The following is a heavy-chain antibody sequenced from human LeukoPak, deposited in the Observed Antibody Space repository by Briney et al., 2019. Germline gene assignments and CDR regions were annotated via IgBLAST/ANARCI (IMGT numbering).Heavy chain of an antibody. J-gene: IGHJ4*02. V-gene: IGHV4-59*01. CDR3: ARFGYYDFWSGYFTI. CDR1: GGSISSYY. CDR2: IYYSGST. D-gene: IGHD3-3*01. Sequence: SETLSLTCTVSGGSISSYYWSWIRQPPGKGLERIGYIYYSGSTNYNPSLKSRVTISVDTSKNQFSLKLSSVTAADTAVYYCARFGYYDFWSGYFTIWGQGTLVTVSS.